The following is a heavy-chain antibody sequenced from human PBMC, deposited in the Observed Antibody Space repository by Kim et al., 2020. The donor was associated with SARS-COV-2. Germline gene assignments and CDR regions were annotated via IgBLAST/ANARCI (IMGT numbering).Heavy chain of an antibody. CDR1: GYTFTSYG. V-gene: IGHV1-18*01. CDR2: ISAYNGNT. D-gene: IGHD5-12*01. J-gene: IGHJ6*02. Sequence: ASVKVSCKASGYTFTSYGISWVRQAPGQGLEWMGWISAYNGNTNYAQKLQGRVTMTTDTSTSTAYMELRSLRSDDTAVYYCARGPKAIVATIEVHYYYGMDVWGQGTTVTVSS. CDR3: ARGPKAIVATIEVHYYYGMDV.